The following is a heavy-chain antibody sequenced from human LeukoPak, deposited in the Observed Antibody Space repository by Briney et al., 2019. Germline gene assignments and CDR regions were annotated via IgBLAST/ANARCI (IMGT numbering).Heavy chain of an antibody. CDR2: INHSGST. Sequence: PSETLSLTCTVSGGSISSGGYYWSWIRQPPGKGLEWIGEINHSGSTNYNPSLKSRVTISVDTSKNQFSLKLSSVTAADTAVYYCARGLPNDYGDYDAFDIWGQGTMVTVSS. D-gene: IGHD4-17*01. V-gene: IGHV4-39*07. CDR3: ARGLPNDYGDYDAFDI. CDR1: GGSISSGGYY. J-gene: IGHJ3*02.